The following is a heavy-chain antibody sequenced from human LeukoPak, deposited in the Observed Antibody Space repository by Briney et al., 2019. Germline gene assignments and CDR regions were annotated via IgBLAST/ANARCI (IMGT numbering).Heavy chain of an antibody. CDR1: GYTFTSYG. CDR2: ISAYNGNT. J-gene: IGHJ5*02. V-gene: IGHV1-18*01. CDR3: ASLYIGPNWFDP. Sequence: ASVKVSCKASGYTFTSYGISWVRQAPGQGLEWMGWISAYNGNTNYAQKLQGRVTMTTDTSTSTAYMELRSLRSDDTAVYYCASLYIGPNWFDPWGQGTLVTVSS. D-gene: IGHD5-12*01.